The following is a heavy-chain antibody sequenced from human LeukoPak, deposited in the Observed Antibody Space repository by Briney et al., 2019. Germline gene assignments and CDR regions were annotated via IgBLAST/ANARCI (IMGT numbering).Heavy chain of an antibody. V-gene: IGHV3-23*01. Sequence: GGSLRLSCAASGFIFSSYAMSWVRQAPGKGLEWVSAISGSGGSTYYADSVKGRFTISRDNSKNTLYLQMNSLRAEDTAVYYCAKINTPNYDILTGYYSADYSDYWGQGTLVTVSS. J-gene: IGHJ4*02. D-gene: IGHD3-9*01. CDR3: AKINTPNYDILTGYYSADYSDY. CDR1: GFIFSSYA. CDR2: ISGSGGST.